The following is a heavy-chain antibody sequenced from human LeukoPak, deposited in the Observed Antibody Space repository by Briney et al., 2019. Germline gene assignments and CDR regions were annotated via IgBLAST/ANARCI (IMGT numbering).Heavy chain of an antibody. J-gene: IGHJ4*02. V-gene: IGHV3-7*01. CDR1: GFTFSSYW. CDR3: ARAHTGYSSGWYGVGY. Sequence: PGGSLRLSCAASGFTFSSYWMSRVRQAPGRGLEWVANIKQDGSEKYYVDSVKGRFTISRYNAKNSLYLQMNSLRAEDTAVYYCARAHTGYSSGWYGVGYWGQGTLVTVSS. CDR2: IKQDGSEK. D-gene: IGHD6-19*01.